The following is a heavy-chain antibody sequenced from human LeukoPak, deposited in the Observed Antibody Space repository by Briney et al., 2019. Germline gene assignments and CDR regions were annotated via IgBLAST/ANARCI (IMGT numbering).Heavy chain of an antibody. CDR3: ARDGGYCSSISCYLRYYYYYGMDV. V-gene: IGHV3-21*01. CDR1: GFTFSSYS. D-gene: IGHD2-2*01. CDR2: ISSSSSYI. J-gene: IGHJ6*02. Sequence: GGSLRLSCAASGFTFSSYSMNWVRQAPGKGLEWVSSISSSSSYIYYADSVKGRFTISRDNAKNSLYLQMNSLRAEDTAVYYCARDGGYCSSISCYLRYYYYYGMDVWGQGTTVTVSS.